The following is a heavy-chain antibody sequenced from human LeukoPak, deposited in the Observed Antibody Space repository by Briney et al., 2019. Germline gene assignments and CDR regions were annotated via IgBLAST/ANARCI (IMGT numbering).Heavy chain of an antibody. J-gene: IGHJ3*02. CDR3: AKDTPSITMIVVVRGSLAFDI. D-gene: IGHD3-22*01. CDR1: GFTLSSYA. V-gene: IGHV3-23*01. CDR2: ISGSGGST. Sequence: GGSLRLSCAASGFTLSSYAMSWVRQAPGKGLEWVSAISGSGGSTYYADSVKGRFTISRDNSKNTLYLQMNSLRAEDTAVYYCAKDTPSITMIVVVRGSLAFDIWGQGTMVTVSS.